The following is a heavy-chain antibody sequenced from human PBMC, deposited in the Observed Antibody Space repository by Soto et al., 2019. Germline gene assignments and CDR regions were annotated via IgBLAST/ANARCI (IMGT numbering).Heavy chain of an antibody. CDR2: ISSNGGST. D-gene: IGHD5-12*01. Sequence: EVQLVESGGGLVQPGGSLRLSCAASGFTFSSYAMHWVRQAPGKGLEYVSAISSNGGSTYYANSVKGRFTISRDNSKNTLYLQMGSLRAEDMAVYYCARDRGGYSGYTFDYWGQGTLVNVSS. CDR3: ARDRGGYSGYTFDY. CDR1: GFTFSSYA. V-gene: IGHV3-64*01. J-gene: IGHJ4*02.